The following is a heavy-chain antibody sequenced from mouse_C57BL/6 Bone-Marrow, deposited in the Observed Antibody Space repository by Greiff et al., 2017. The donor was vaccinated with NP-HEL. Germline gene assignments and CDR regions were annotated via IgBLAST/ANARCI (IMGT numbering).Heavy chain of an antibody. CDR3: ARWDYDGSYWYFDV. D-gene: IGHD2-4*01. V-gene: IGHV1-81*01. J-gene: IGHJ1*03. Sequence: VQRVESGAELARPGASVKLSCKASGYTFTSYGISWVKQRTGQGLEWIGEIYPRSGNTYYNEKFKGKATLTADKSSSTAYMELRSLTSEDSAVYFCARWDYDGSYWYFDVWGTGTTVTVSS. CDR1: GYTFTSYG. CDR2: IYPRSGNT.